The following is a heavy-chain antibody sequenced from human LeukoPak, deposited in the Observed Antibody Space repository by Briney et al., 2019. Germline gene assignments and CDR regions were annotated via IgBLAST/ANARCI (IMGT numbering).Heavy chain of an antibody. Sequence: PSQTLSLTCTVSGGSISSGGYYWSWIRQPAGKGLEWIGRIYTSGSTNYNPSLKSRVTMSVDTSKNQFSLKLSSVTAADTAVYYCARGGGVGDYDSSGYYYGLDYWGQGTLVTVSS. D-gene: IGHD3-22*01. CDR1: GGSISSGGYY. CDR2: IYTSGST. CDR3: ARGGGVGDYDSSGYYYGLDY. J-gene: IGHJ4*02. V-gene: IGHV4-61*02.